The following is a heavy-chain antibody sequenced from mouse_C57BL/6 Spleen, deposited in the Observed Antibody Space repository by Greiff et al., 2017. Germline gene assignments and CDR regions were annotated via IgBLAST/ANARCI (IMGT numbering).Heavy chain of an antibody. J-gene: IGHJ3*01. V-gene: IGHV1-4*01. CDR2: INPSSGYT. Sequence: VQLQQSGAELARPGASVKMSCKASGYTFTSYTMHWVKPRPGQGLEWIGYINPSSGYTKYNQKFKDKATLTADKSSSTAYMQLSSLTSEDSAVYYCARSRDFPFAYWGQGTLVTVSA. CDR1: GYTFTSYT. CDR3: ARSRDFPFAY.